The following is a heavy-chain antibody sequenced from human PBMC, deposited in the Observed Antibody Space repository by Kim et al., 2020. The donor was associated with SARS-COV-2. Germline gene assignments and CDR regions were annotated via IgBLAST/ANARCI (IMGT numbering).Heavy chain of an antibody. D-gene: IGHD3-9*01. V-gene: IGHV3-30*18. CDR1: GFTFSSYG. CDR3: AKDLGVLRYFDWLGIDY. J-gene: IGHJ4*02. Sequence: GGSLRLSCAASGFTFSSYGMHWVRQAPGKGLEWVAVISYDGSNKYYADSVKGRFTISRDNSKNTLYLQMNILRAEDTAVYYCAKDLGVLRYFDWLGIDYWGQGTLVTVSS. CDR2: ISYDGSNK.